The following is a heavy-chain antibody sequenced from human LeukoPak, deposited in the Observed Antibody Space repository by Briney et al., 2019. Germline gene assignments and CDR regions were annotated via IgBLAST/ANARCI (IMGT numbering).Heavy chain of an antibody. V-gene: IGHV3-7*03. CDR2: IKQYGSEK. J-gene: IGHJ4*02. Sequence: GGSLRLSCAASGFTFTTDWMSWVRQAPGKGLEWVANIKQYGSEKYYVDSVKGRFTISRDNAKNSLYLQMNSLRAEDTAMYYCVRDRPAYCGGDCYSLGLDYWGQGTLVTVSS. D-gene: IGHD2-21*02. CDR1: GFTFTTDW. CDR3: VRDRPAYCGGDCYSLGLDY.